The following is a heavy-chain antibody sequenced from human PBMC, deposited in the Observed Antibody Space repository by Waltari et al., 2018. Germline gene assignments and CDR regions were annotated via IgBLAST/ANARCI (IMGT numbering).Heavy chain of an antibody. CDR1: GGTFSSYA. Sequence: QVQLVQSGAEVKKPGSSVKVSCKASGGTFSSYAISWVRQAPGQGLEWMGGIIPIFGTANYAQKCQGRVTITADESTSTAYMELSSLRSEDTAVYYCARAGYYYDSSGYRYYYYGMDVWGQGTTVTVSS. J-gene: IGHJ6*02. CDR2: IIPIFGTA. V-gene: IGHV1-69*13. D-gene: IGHD3-22*01. CDR3: ARAGYYYDSSGYRYYYYGMDV.